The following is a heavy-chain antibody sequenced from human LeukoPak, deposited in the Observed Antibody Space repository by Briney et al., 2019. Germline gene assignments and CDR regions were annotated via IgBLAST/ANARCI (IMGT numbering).Heavy chain of an antibody. CDR2: IYYSGST. D-gene: IGHD1-1*01. J-gene: IGHJ3*01. CDR1: GGSISSGDYY. Sequence: SETLSLTCTVSGGSISSGDYYWSWIRQPPGKGLEWIGYIYYSGSTYYNPSLKSRVTMSVDTSKNQFSLKLSSVTAVDTAVYYCAKTNERGRGGESFHFWGQGTNVTGSS. V-gene: IGHV4-30-4*01. CDR3: AKTNERGRGGESFHF.